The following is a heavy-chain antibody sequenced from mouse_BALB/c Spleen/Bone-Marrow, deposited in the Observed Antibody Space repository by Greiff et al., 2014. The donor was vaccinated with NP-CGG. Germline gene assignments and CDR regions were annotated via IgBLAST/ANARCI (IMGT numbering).Heavy chain of an antibody. CDR1: GFNIKDTY. J-gene: IGHJ3*01. V-gene: IGHV14-3*02. CDR2: IDPANGNT. Sequence: VQLQQSGAELVEPGASVKLSCTASGFNIKDTYMHWVKQRPEQGLEWIGRIDPANGNTKYDPKFQGKATITADTSSNTAYLQLSSLTSEDTAVYYCAMYYYGSSLFAYWGQGTLVTVSA. D-gene: IGHD1-1*01. CDR3: AMYYYGSSLFAY.